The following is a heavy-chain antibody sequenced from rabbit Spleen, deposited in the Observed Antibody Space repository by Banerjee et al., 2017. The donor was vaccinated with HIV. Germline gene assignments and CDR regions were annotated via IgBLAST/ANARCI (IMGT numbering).Heavy chain of an antibody. D-gene: IGHD4-1*01. CDR1: GFSFSSSYY. V-gene: IGHV1S40*01. CDR2: IYTGSSGST. J-gene: IGHJ4*01. CDR3: ARETSSGWGVVSYYFNL. Sequence: QSLEESGGDLVKPEGSLTLTCTASGFSFSSSYYMCWVRQAPGKGLEWIACIYTGSSGSTYYASWARGRFTISKTSSTTVTLQMTSLTAADTATYFCARETSSGWGVVSYYFNLWGPGTLVTVS.